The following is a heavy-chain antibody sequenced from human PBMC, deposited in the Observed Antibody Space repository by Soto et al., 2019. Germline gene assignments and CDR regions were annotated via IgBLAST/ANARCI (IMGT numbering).Heavy chain of an antibody. CDR2: ISSSSRTI. J-gene: IGHJ4*01. CDR3: ARGKSASDVKITEG. CDR1: GFTFSSYR. D-gene: IGHD3-16*01. V-gene: IGHV3-48*01. Sequence: EVQRVASGGDLTQPGGSLRLYCVASGFTFSSYRMNWVRHAPGTGLEWVSCISSSSRTIYYADSVKGRFTISRDNAKNSLYLQMNSLRAEDTAVYYCARGKSASDVKITEGWGQGTLVTVSS.